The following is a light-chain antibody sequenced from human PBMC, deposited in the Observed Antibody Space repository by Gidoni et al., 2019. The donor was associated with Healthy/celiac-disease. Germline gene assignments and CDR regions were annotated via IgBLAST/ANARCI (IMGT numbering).Light chain of an antibody. J-gene: IGKJ4*01. CDR1: QSVLYSSNNKNY. Sequence: DIVMTQSPDSLAVSLGERATINFKSSQSVLYSSNNKNYLAWYQQKPGQPPKLLIYWASTRESGVPDRFSGSGSGTDFTLTISSLQAEDVAVYYCQQYYSTPLTFGGETKLEIK. CDR2: WAS. CDR3: QQYYSTPLT. V-gene: IGKV4-1*01.